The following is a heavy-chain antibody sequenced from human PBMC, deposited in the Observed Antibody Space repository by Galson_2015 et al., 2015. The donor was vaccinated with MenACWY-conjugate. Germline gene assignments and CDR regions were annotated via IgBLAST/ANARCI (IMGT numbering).Heavy chain of an antibody. J-gene: IGHJ5*02. CDR2: IYSDGTT. V-gene: IGHV3-53*01. Sequence: SLRLSCAVSGFSVSYNYMTWVRQAPGKGLECVSVIYSDGTTYYADSVKGRFTISRDNAKNSLYLQMNSLRDEDTAVYYCAKDGGVAVAGRFDPWGQGTLVTVAS. CDR3: AKDGGVAVAGRFDP. D-gene: IGHD6-19*01. CDR1: GFSVSYNY.